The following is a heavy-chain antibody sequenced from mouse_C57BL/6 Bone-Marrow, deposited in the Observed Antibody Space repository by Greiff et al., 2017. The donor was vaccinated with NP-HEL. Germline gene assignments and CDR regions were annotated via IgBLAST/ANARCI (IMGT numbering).Heavy chain of an antibody. V-gene: IGHV1-59*01. J-gene: IGHJ3*01. CDR3: ARPFNWDGFAY. CDR2: IDPSDSYT. D-gene: IGHD4-1*02. Sequence: QVQLQQSGAELVRPGTSVKLSCKASGYTFTSYWMHWVKQRPGQGLEWIGVIDPSDSYTNYNQKFKGKATLTVDTSSSTAYMQLSSLTSEDSAVYYCARPFNWDGFAYWGQGTLVTVSA. CDR1: GYTFTSYW.